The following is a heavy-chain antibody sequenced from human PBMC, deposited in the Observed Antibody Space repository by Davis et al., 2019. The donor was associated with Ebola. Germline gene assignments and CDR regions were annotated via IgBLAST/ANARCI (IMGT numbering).Heavy chain of an antibody. Sequence: ASVKVSCKASGYTFNRHGISWVRQVPGQGLEWMGWISAFNGNTHYGLKFQGRVTMTTDTFTSTAYMELRSLRSDDTAVYYCARDISMIEKGWLDPWGQGTLVTVSS. V-gene: IGHV1-18*01. CDR1: GYTFNRHG. CDR3: ARDISMIEKGWLDP. CDR2: ISAFNGNT. D-gene: IGHD3-22*01. J-gene: IGHJ5*02.